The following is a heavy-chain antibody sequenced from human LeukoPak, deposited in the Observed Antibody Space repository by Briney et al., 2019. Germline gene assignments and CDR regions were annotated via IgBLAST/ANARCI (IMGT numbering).Heavy chain of an antibody. Sequence: SETLSLTCTVSGGSISSYYWSWIRQPPGKGLEWIGYIYYSGSTNYNPSLKSRVTISVDTSKNQFSLKLSSVTAADTAVYYCARDNGGWGWFDPWGQGTLVTVSS. D-gene: IGHD2-8*01. J-gene: IGHJ5*02. V-gene: IGHV4-59*01. CDR2: IYYSGST. CDR3: ARDNGGWGWFDP. CDR1: GGSISSYY.